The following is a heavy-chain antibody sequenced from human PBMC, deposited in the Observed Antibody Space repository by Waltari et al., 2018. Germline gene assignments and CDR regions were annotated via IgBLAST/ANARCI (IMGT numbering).Heavy chain of an antibody. V-gene: IGHV1-3*01. CDR3: ASGRSIVVVPAAAYYYGMDV. CDR2: INAGNGNT. J-gene: IGHJ6*02. CDR1: GYTFTSYA. Sequence: QVQLVQSGAEVKKPGASVKVSCKASGYTFTSYAMHWVRQAPGQRLEWMGWINAGNGNTKYSQKVQGRVTITRDTSASTAYMELSSLRSEDTAVYYCASGRSIVVVPAAAYYYGMDVWGQGTTVTVSS. D-gene: IGHD2-2*01.